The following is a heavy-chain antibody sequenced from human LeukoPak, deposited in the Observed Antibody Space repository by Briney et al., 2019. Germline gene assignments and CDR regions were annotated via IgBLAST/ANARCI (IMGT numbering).Heavy chain of an antibody. D-gene: IGHD2-21*01. CDR2: ISSSSSYI. CDR3: ARQRPHIWVVNY. CDR1: GFTFSSYS. J-gene: IGHJ4*02. Sequence: GGSLRLSCAASGFTFSSYSMSWVRQAPGKGLEWVSSISSSSSYIYYADSVKGRFTISRDNAKNSLYLQMNSLRAEDTAVYYCARQRPHIWVVNYWGQGTLVTVSS. V-gene: IGHV3-21*01.